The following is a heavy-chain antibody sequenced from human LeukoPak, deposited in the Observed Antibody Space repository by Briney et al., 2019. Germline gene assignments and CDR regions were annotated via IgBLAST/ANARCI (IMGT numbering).Heavy chain of an antibody. J-gene: IGHJ4*02. CDR3: AREWGYGDYAADY. V-gene: IGHV3-7*01. Sequence: GGAPRLSCAAPWFTFCSYWMKWGRPGPGEGRGGVANIKQDGSEKYYVDSVKGRFTISRDNAKNSLYLQMNSLRAEDTAVYYCAREWGYGDYAADYWGQGTLVTVSS. D-gene: IGHD4-17*01. CDR1: WFTFCSYW. CDR2: IKQDGSEK.